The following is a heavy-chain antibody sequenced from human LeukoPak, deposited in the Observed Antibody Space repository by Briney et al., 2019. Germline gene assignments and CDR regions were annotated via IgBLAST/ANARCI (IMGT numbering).Heavy chain of an antibody. V-gene: IGHV3-74*01. Sequence: GGSLRLSCAASGFTFSTYWMHWVRQAPGKGLVWVSRINTDGSSTNYADSVKGRFTISRDNSKNTLYLQMNSLRAEDTAVYYCAKFPSQYSGYSWGQGTLVTVSS. J-gene: IGHJ4*02. CDR2: INTDGSST. D-gene: IGHD5-12*01. CDR3: AKFPSQYSGYS. CDR1: GFTFSTYW.